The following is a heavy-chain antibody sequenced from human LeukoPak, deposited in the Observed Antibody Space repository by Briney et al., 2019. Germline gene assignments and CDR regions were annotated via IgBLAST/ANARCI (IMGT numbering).Heavy chain of an antibody. J-gene: IGHJ3*02. Sequence: ASVKVSCKASGYTFTGYYMHWVRQAPGQGLEWMGWINPNSGGTNYAQKFQGRVTMTRDTSISTAYMELSRLRSDDTAVYYCATGPSFVLLWFGESGDPFDIWGQGTMVTVSS. D-gene: IGHD3-10*01. CDR1: GYTFTGYY. CDR2: INPNSGGT. V-gene: IGHV1-2*02. CDR3: ATGPSFVLLWFGESGDPFDI.